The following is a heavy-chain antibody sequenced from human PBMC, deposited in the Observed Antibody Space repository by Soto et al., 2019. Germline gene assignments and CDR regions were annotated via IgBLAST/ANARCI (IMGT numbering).Heavy chain of an antibody. Sequence: PSETLSLTCTVSGGSISSYYWSWIRQPPVKGLEWIGYIYYSGSTNYNPSLKSRVTISVDTSKNQFSLKLSSVTAADTAVYYCARTPGIAVAGAEGSFDYWGQGTLVTVSS. J-gene: IGHJ4*02. CDR3: ARTPGIAVAGAEGSFDY. CDR2: IYYSGST. V-gene: IGHV4-59*01. CDR1: GGSISSYY. D-gene: IGHD6-19*01.